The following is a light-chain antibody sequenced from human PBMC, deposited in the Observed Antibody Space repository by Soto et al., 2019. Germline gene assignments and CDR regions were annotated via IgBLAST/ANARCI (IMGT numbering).Light chain of an antibody. Sequence: IVLTQSTSTLCLSAGERPTLSFRASQSVSSYLAWYQQKPGQAPRLLIYDAFNMATDIPAKFSRRGSGTDFTLPISSRDRADFAVYIWQQRSNWPAFGQGTRLETK. CDR1: QSVSSY. CDR2: DAF. V-gene: IGKV3-11*01. J-gene: IGKJ5*01. CDR3: QQRSNWPA.